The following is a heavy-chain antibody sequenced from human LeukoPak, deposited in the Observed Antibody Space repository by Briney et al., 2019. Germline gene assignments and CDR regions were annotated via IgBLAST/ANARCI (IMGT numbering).Heavy chain of an antibody. CDR2: MNPNSGNT. J-gene: IGHJ4*02. V-gene: IGHV1-8*01. CDR3: ARGFRDSSGRKPDY. Sequence: ASVKVSCKASGYIFTSYGVSWVRQAPGQGLEWMGWMNPNSGNTGYAQKFQDRVTMTRNTSIKTAYMELSSLRSEDMAVYYCARGFRDSSGRKPDYWGQGTLVTVSS. D-gene: IGHD3-22*01. CDR1: GYIFTSYG.